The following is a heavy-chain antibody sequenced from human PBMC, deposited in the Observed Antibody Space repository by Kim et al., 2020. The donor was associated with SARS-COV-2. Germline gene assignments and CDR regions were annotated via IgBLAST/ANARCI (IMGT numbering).Heavy chain of an antibody. V-gene: IGHV4-31*03. J-gene: IGHJ4*02. D-gene: IGHD3-10*01. CDR1: GGSISSGGYY. CDR2: IYYSGST. CDR3: AREEGPFTMVRGDY. Sequence: SETLSLTCTVSGGSISSGGYYWSWIRQHPGKGLEWIGYIYYSGSTYYNPSLKSRVTISVDTSKNQFSLKLSSVTAADTAVYYCAREEGPFTMVRGDYWGQGTLVTVSS.